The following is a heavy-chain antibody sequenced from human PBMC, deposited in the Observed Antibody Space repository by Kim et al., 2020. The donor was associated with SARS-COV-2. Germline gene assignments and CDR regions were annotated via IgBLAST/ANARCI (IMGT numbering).Heavy chain of an antibody. CDR2: RYYSGST. CDR3: ARARGYNGPIFDY. D-gene: IGHD2-2*02. Sequence: SETLSLTCNVSGGSINNYHWSWIRQPPGNGLEWIGYRYYSGSTNYNPSLESRVTISVDTSKNHFSLKLSSVTAADTAVYYCARARGYNGPIFDYWGQGILVTVSS. CDR1: GGSINNYH. V-gene: IGHV4-59*01. J-gene: IGHJ4*02.